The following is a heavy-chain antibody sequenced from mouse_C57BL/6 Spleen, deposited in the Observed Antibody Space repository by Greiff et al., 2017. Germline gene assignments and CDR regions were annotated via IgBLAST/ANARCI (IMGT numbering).Heavy chain of an antibody. CDR1: GYTFTSYW. D-gene: IGHD1-1*01. J-gene: IGHJ1*03. Sequence: QVHVKQPGAELVKPGASVKLSCKASGYTFTSYWMQWVKQRPGQGLEWIGEIDPSDSYTNYNQKFKGKATLTVDTSSSTAYMQLSSLTSEDSAVYYCARGDYGTKDWYFDVWGTGTTVTVSS. CDR3: ARGDYGTKDWYFDV. V-gene: IGHV1-50*01. CDR2: IDPSDSYT.